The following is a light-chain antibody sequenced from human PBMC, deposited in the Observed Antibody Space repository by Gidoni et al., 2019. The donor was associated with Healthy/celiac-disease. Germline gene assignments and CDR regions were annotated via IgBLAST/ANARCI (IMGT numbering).Light chain of an antibody. J-gene: IGKJ2*01. V-gene: IGKV3-20*01. CDR2: YAS. CDR3: QQYGSSPLYT. CDR1: QSVSSSC. Sequence: RSRQSVSSSCLSCYQQKTGQTPRLLIYYASCSVTSVPDRFCSSRCGTDFTLTISRREPEDFVVYYCQQYGSSPLYTFGQGTKLEIK.